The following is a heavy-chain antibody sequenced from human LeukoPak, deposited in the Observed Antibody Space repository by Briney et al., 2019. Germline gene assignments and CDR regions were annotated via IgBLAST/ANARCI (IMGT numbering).Heavy chain of an antibody. J-gene: IGHJ4*02. D-gene: IGHD6-13*01. V-gene: IGHV4-59*01. CDR1: GGSISSYY. CDR2: IYYSGST. CDR3: AREEIAAAGLDY. Sequence: SETLSLTCTVSGGSISSYYWSWIRQPLGKGLEWIGYIYYSGSTKYNPSLKSRVTISVDTSKNQFSLKLSSVTAADTAVYYCAREEIAAAGLDYWGQGTLVTVSS.